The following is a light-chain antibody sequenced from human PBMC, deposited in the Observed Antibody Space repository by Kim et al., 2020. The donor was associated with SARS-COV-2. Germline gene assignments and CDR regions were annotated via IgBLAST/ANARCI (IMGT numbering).Light chain of an antibody. J-gene: IGLJ3*02. Sequence: SSELTQDPAVSVALGQTLRLTCQGDSLRNYYATWYQQRPGQAPTLVLDGKYDRPSGISDRFSGSASGNTASLTITGAQAEDEGDYYCNSRDSTGDHVVFGGGTQVTVL. CDR1: SLRNYY. CDR3: NSRDSTGDHVV. CDR2: GKY. V-gene: IGLV3-19*01.